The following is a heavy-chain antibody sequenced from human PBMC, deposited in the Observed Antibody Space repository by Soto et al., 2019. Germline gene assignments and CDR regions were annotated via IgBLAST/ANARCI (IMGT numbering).Heavy chain of an antibody. J-gene: IGHJ4*02. Sequence: EVQLVESGGGLIQPGGSLRLSCAASGFCFNTYAMNWVRQAPGKGLEWISYISSSSSRIYYADSVKGRFTLSRDNAKNSLYLQMNCLRAEDTAVYYCASDPGIAAAGMDYWGQGTLVTVSS. V-gene: IGHV3-48*04. D-gene: IGHD6-25*01. CDR3: ASDPGIAAAGMDY. CDR1: GFCFNTYA. CDR2: ISSSSSRI.